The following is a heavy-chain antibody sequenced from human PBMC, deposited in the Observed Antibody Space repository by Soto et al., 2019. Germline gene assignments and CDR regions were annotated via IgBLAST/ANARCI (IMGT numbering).Heavy chain of an antibody. CDR3: GKWLSDYQGDYNYYGMDI. J-gene: IGHJ6*02. CDR2: STGPGGST. D-gene: IGHD4-17*01. CDR1: GFPFNNYA. V-gene: IGHV3-23*01. Sequence: GSLRLSCAGSGFPFNNYAINWVRQGPGKGLEWVAASTGPGGSTYNEDSVKGRFTVYRDNSKKTVYLQLDGLRAEDTAVYYCGKWLSDYQGDYNYYGMDIWGQGTTVTVSS.